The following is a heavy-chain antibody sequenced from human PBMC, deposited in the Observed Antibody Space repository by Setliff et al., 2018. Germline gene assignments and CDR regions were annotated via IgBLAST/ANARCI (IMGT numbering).Heavy chain of an antibody. D-gene: IGHD2-15*01. CDR2: IYRSGST. CDR3: ARPTLIAAIAGYFDY. V-gene: IGHV4-38-2*01. Sequence: PSETLSLTCAVSGYSISSGYYWGWIRQSPGKGLEWIGSIYRSGSTYYNPSLRSRVSITLDTSRNEFSLRLNSLTAADTAVYYCARPTLIAAIAGYFDYWGQGSLVTVSS. CDR1: GYSISSGYY. J-gene: IGHJ4*02.